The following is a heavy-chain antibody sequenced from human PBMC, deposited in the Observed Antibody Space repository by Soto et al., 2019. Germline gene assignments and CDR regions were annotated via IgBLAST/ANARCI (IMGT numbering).Heavy chain of an antibody. J-gene: IGHJ4*02. CDR2: IWYDGSNK. D-gene: IGHD3-10*01. CDR1: GFTFSSYG. V-gene: IGHV3-33*01. CDR3: ARERITLVRGVIPPDY. Sequence: QVQLVESGGGVVQPGRSLRLSCAASGFTFSSYGMHWVRQAPGKGLEWVSVIWYDGSNKYYADSVKGRFTISRDNSKNILYLQMNSLRAEDTAVYYCARERITLVRGVIPPDYWGQGTLVTVSS.